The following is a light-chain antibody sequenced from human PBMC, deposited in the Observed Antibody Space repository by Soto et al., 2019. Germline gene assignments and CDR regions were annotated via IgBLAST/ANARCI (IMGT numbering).Light chain of an antibody. J-gene: IGKJ2*01. Sequence: EIVLTQSPGTLSLSPGERATISCRASQSVRSTYLAWYQQKPGQAPRLLIYGASSRATGIPDRFSDSGSGTDFTLTISRLEPEDFAVYYCQQYGSSPYSFGQGTKLEIK. CDR3: QQYGSSPYS. CDR2: GAS. V-gene: IGKV3-20*01. CDR1: QSVRSTY.